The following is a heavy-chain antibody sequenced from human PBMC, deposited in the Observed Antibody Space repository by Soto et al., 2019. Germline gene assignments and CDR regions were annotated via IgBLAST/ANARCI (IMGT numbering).Heavy chain of an antibody. CDR3: AKVSFGYSSGRDV. CDR1: VFTFSSYA. V-gene: IGHV3-23*01. D-gene: IGHD6-19*01. CDR2: ISGSGGST. Sequence: GGSLRLSCPASVFTFSSYAMSWVRQAPGKGLEWVSAISGSGGSTYYADSVKGRFTISRDNSKNTLYLQMNSLRAEDTAVYYCAKVSFGYSSGRDVWGQGTTVTVSS. J-gene: IGHJ6*02.